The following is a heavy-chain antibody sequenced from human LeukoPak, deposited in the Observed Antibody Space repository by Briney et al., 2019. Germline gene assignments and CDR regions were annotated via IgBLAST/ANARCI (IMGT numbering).Heavy chain of an antibody. CDR1: GFTFTISA. Sequence: SVKVSCKASGFTFTISAVQWVRQARGQRLEGIGWIFVGSGNTNYAQKFQERVTITRDMSTSTAYMELSSLRSEDTAVYYCAADKGGYGDYVGYYYYGMDVWDQGTTVTVSS. V-gene: IGHV1-58*01. D-gene: IGHD4-17*01. J-gene: IGHJ6*02. CDR3: AADKGGYGDYVGYYYYGMDV. CDR2: IFVGSGNT.